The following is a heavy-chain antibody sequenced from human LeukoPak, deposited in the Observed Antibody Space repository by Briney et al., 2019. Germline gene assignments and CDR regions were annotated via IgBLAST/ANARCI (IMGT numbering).Heavy chain of an antibody. CDR3: ARDSVVVPAAIQWGYYYYGMDV. D-gene: IGHD2-2*02. CDR2: ISSSSSTI. V-gene: IGHV3-48*02. Sequence: GGSLRLSCAASGFTFSSYSMNWVRQAPGKGLEWVSYISSSSSTIYYADSVKGRFTISRDNAKNSLYLQMNSLRDEDTAVYYCARDSVVVPAAIQWGYYYYGMDVWGQGTTVTVSS. J-gene: IGHJ6*02. CDR1: GFTFSSYS.